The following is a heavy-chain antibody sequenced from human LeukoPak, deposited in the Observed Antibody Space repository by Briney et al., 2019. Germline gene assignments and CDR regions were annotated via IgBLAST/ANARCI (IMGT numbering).Heavy chain of an antibody. CDR1: GYTFTGYC. CDR2: INPNSGGT. D-gene: IGHD3-22*01. Sequence: GASVKVSCKASGYTFTGYCMQWVRQAPGQGLEWMGWINPNSGGTNYAQKFQGRVTMTRDTSISTAYMELSRLRSDDTAVYYCARVPRRVTMIVVVIGGGWYYFDYWGQGTLVTVSS. J-gene: IGHJ4*02. CDR3: ARVPRRVTMIVVVIGGGWYYFDY. V-gene: IGHV1-2*02.